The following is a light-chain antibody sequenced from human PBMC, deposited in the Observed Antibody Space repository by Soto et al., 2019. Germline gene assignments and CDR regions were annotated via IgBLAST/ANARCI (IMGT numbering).Light chain of an antibody. CDR1: SEDVGGYNY. Sequence: QSALTQPASVTGSPGQSITISCSGTSEDVGGYNYVSWYQHHPAKGPKLMIYEVSNRPSGLSDRFSGSKSGNTASLTISGLQAEDEADYYCSSYTMRTTRGFGTGTKLTVL. CDR3: SSYTMRTTRG. J-gene: IGLJ1*01. V-gene: IGLV2-14*01. CDR2: EVS.